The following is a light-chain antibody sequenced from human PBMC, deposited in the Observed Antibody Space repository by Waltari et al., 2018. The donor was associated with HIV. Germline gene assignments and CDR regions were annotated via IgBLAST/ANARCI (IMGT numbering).Light chain of an antibody. Sequence: EIVLTQSPVTLSFSPGKRATLSCRASQYISSHLAWYQQKPGQAPRLLISAASNRAAGIPARFSGSGSGTDFTLTITSLEPEDFAVYYCHQRRDWPPSVSFGGGTKVEIK. CDR2: AAS. V-gene: IGKV3-11*01. CDR1: QYISSH. CDR3: HQRRDWPPSVS. J-gene: IGKJ4*01.